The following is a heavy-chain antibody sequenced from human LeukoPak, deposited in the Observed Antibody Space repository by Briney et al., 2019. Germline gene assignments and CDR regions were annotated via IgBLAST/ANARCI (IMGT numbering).Heavy chain of an antibody. V-gene: IGHV3-21*01. D-gene: IGHD1-1*01. CDR2: VSPPGGGT. CDR3: ARDRLLEDRDYSYYYYMDV. CDR1: GFTFSNHG. J-gene: IGHJ6*03. Sequence: NPGGTLRLSCAASGFTFSNHGMNWVRQAPGKGLEWLSGVSPPGGGTYYADSVKGRFTISRDNAKNSLYLQMNSLRAEDTAVYHCARDRLLEDRDYSYYYYMDVWGKGTTVTVSS.